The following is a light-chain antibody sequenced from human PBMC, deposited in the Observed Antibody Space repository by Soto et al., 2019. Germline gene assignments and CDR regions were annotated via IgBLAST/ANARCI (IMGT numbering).Light chain of an antibody. CDR2: AAS. J-gene: IGKJ5*01. V-gene: IGKV1-39*01. CDR3: QQNYSTTIA. CDR1: QSISSY. Sequence: IKMNQSPSSLSASVGDRVTSPCRASQSISSYVNWYQQKPGKAPKLLIDAASSLQSGVPSRCSGSGSGTDFTLTISSLQPEDVATYYGQQNYSTTIAVGRGTRLEIK.